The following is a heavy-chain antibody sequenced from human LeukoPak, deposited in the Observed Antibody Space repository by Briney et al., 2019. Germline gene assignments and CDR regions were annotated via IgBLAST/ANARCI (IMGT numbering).Heavy chain of an antibody. D-gene: IGHD3-16*01. CDR1: GGTFSSYA. V-gene: IGHV1-69*04. J-gene: IGHJ4*02. CDR2: IIPILGIA. Sequence: SVKVSCKASGGTFSSYAISWVRQAPGQGLEWMGRIIPILGIANYAQKFQGRATITADKSTSTAYMELSSLRSEDTAVYYCARDGGVTAGDYWGQGTLVTVSS. CDR3: ARDGGVTAGDY.